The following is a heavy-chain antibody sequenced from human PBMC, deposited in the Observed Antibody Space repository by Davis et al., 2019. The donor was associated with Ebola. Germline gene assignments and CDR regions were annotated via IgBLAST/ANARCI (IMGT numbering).Heavy chain of an antibody. D-gene: IGHD2-15*01. J-gene: IGHJ6*02. V-gene: IGHV3-15*01. CDR3: ARDMGDCSGGSCFLYYYYGMDV. Sequence: GGSLRLSCAASGFTFSNAWMSWVRQAPGKGLEWVGRIKSKTDGGTTDYAAPVKGRFTISRDDSKNTLYLQMNSLRAEDTAVYYCARDMGDCSGGSCFLYYYYGMDVWGQGTTVTVSS. CDR2: IKSKTDGGTT. CDR1: GFTFSNAW.